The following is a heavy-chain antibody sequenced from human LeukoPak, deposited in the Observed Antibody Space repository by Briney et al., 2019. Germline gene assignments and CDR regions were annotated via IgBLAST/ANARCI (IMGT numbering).Heavy chain of an antibody. CDR2: MNPNSGNT. V-gene: IGHV1-8*01. J-gene: IGHJ6*03. CDR3: ARVFSGYEAYYYYYMDV. Sequence: ASVKVSCKASGYTFTSYDINWVRQATGQGLEWMGWMNPNSGNTGYAQKFQGRVTMTRNTSISTAYMELSSLRSEDTAVYYCARVFSGYEAYYYYYMDVWGKGTTVTVSS. CDR1: GYTFTSYD. D-gene: IGHD5-12*01.